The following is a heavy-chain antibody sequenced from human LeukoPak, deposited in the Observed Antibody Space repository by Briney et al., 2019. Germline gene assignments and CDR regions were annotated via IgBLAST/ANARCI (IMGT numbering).Heavy chain of an antibody. CDR1: GFTFSGYS. CDR2: ISSSSSYI. Sequence: PGGPLRLSCAAPGFTFSGYSMNWVRQAPGKGLEWVSSISSSSSYIYYADSVKGRFTISRDNAKNSLYLQMNSLRAEDTAVYYCARGRDNWFDPWGQGTLVTVSS. CDR3: ARGRDNWFDP. V-gene: IGHV3-21*01. J-gene: IGHJ5*02.